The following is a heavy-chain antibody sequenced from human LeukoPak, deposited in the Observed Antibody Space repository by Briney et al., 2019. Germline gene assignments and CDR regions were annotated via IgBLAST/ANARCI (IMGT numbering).Heavy chain of an antibody. J-gene: IGHJ6*03. D-gene: IGHD4-23*01. Sequence: ASVNVSCKASGYTFTSYYMHWVRQAPGQGLEWMGIINPSGGSTSYAQKCQGRVTMTRDTSTSTVYMELSSLRSEDTAVYYCARVGKSSRYYYYYYYMDVWGKGTTVTVSS. CDR3: ARVGKSSRYYYYYYYMDV. CDR1: GYTFTSYY. CDR2: INPSGGST. V-gene: IGHV1-46*01.